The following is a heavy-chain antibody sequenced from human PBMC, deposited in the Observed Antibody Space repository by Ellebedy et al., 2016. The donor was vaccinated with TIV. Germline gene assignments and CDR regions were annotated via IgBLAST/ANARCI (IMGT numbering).Heavy chain of an antibody. Sequence: MPSETLSLTCTVSGGSISSFYWSWIRQPAGKGLEWIGRIYTSGSTNYNPSLKSRVTMSVDTSKNQFSLKLSSVTAADTAVYYCAREGMTVTTPPDYYYYGMDVWGQGTTVTVSS. CDR1: GGSISSFY. CDR3: AREGMTVTTPPDYYYYGMDV. V-gene: IGHV4-4*07. J-gene: IGHJ6*02. CDR2: IYTSGST. D-gene: IGHD4-17*01.